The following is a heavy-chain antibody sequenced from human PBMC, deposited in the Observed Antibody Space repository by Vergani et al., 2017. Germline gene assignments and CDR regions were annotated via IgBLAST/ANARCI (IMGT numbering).Heavy chain of an antibody. D-gene: IGHD3-3*01. V-gene: IGHV1-18*01. Sequence: QVQLVQSGAEVKKPGASVKVSCKASGYTFTSYGISWVRQAPGQGLEWMGWISAYNGNTNYAQKLQGRVTMTTDTSTSTAYMELRSMRSDDTAVYYCARSGWDTNFGVVIVWVWYFYYGGQGSLVTVSS. CDR1: GYTFTSYG. CDR2: ISAYNGNT. J-gene: IGHJ4*02. CDR3: ARSGWDTNFGVVIVWVWYFYY.